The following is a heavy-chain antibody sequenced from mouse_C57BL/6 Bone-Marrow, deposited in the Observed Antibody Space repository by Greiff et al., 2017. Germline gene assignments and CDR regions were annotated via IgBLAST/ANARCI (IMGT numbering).Heavy chain of an antibody. Sequence: EVQLQQSGAELVKPGASVKLSCTASGFNIKDYYMNWVKQRTEQGLEWIGRIDPEDGETTYAPQFQGKATITAATSSNTAYRQLSILTSEDTAVYYCAGGFYYGSNYYAMDYWGQGTSVTVSS. CDR2: IDPEDGET. V-gene: IGHV14-2*01. J-gene: IGHJ4*01. CDR3: AGGFYYGSNYYAMDY. CDR1: GFNIKDYY. D-gene: IGHD1-1*01.